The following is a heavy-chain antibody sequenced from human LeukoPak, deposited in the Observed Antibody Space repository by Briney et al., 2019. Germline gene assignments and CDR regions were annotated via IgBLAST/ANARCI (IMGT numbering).Heavy chain of an antibody. CDR2: INHSGST. V-gene: IGHV4-34*01. CDR1: GASISGYY. CDR3: ATARGTVPIDY. J-gene: IGHJ4*02. D-gene: IGHD1/OR15-1a*01. Sequence: SETLSLTCTVSGASISGYYWSWIRQPPGKGLEWVGEINHSGSTNYNPSLKSRVTISVDTSKNQFSLKMRSVTAADTAVYYCATARGTVPIDYWGQGTLVTVSS.